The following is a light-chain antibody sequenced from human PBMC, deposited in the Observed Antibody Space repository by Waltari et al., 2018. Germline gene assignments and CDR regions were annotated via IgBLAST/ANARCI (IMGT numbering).Light chain of an antibody. V-gene: IGLV6-57*03. Sequence: NFMLTQPHSVSGSPGKTVTISCTRSGGSIANNFVQWYQQRPASAPTTVIYENDQRPSWVPDRFSGSIDSSSNSASLTISGLKTEDEADYYCQSYDIITVVFGGGTKLTVL. CDR3: QSYDIITVV. J-gene: IGLJ2*01. CDR2: END. CDR1: GGSIANNF.